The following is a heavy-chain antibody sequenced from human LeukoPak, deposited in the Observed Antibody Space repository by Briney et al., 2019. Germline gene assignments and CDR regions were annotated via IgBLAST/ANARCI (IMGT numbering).Heavy chain of an antibody. J-gene: IGHJ5*02. Sequence: ASVKVSCKASGYTFTSYAMHWVRQAPGQRLEWMGGINAGNGNTKYSQKFQGRVTITRDTSASTAYMELSSLRSEDTAVYYCAREYDSSGYYSGFDPWGQGTLVTVSS. V-gene: IGHV1-3*01. D-gene: IGHD3-22*01. CDR2: INAGNGNT. CDR3: AREYDSSGYYSGFDP. CDR1: GYTFTSYA.